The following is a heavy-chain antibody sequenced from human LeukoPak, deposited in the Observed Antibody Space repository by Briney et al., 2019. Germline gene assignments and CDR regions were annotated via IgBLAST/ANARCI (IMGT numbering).Heavy chain of an antibody. Sequence: ASVKVSCKASGYTFIDYYFNWVRQAPGQGPEWMGRINVKSGATDYAQKFQGRVTVTRNTSISTAYMELSSLRSDDTAVYYCARVGRESSTGWLDYWGQGTLVTVSS. V-gene: IGHV1-2*06. D-gene: IGHD6-19*01. CDR1: GYTFIDYY. J-gene: IGHJ4*02. CDR3: ARVGRESSTGWLDY. CDR2: INVKSGAT.